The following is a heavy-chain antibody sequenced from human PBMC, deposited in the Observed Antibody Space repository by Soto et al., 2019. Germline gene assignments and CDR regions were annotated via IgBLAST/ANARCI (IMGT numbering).Heavy chain of an antibody. J-gene: IGHJ6*02. CDR3: ARDRLWTVTSTYYYGMDV. Sequence: GGSLRLSCAASGFTFSSYAMHWVRQAPGKGLEWVAVISYDGSNKYYADSVKGRFTISRDNSKNTLYLQMNSLRAEDTAVYYCARDRLWTVTSTYYYGMDVWGQGTTVTVSS. V-gene: IGHV3-30-3*01. CDR2: ISYDGSNK. CDR1: GFTFSSYA. D-gene: IGHD4-17*01.